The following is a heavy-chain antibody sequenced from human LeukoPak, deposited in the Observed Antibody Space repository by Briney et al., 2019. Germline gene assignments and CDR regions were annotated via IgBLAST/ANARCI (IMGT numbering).Heavy chain of an antibody. Sequence: GGSLRLSCAASGFTFSSYSMNWVRQAPGKGLEWVSSISSSSYIYYADSVKGRFTISRDNAKNSLYLQMNSLRAEDTAVYYCARGAYYYDSSGYYYGYWGQGTLVTISS. CDR3: ARGAYYYDSSGYYYGY. V-gene: IGHV3-21*01. CDR1: GFTFSSYS. D-gene: IGHD3-22*01. CDR2: ISSSSYI. J-gene: IGHJ4*02.